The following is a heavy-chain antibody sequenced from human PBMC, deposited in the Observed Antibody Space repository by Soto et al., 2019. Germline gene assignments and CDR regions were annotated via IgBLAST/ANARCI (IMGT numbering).Heavy chain of an antibody. D-gene: IGHD4-17*01. CDR2: ISAYNGNT. J-gene: IGHJ6*02. Sequence: GASVKVSCKASGYTFTSYGISWVRQAPGQGHEWMGWISAYNGNTNYAQKLQGRVTMTTDTSTSTAYMELRSLRSDDTAVYYCARMTTVSAGAEYYYGMDVWGQGTTVTVSS. V-gene: IGHV1-18*01. CDR1: GYTFTSYG. CDR3: ARMTTVSAGAEYYYGMDV.